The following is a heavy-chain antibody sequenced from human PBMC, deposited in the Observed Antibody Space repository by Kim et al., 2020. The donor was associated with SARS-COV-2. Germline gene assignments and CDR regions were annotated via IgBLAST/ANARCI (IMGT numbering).Heavy chain of an antibody. Sequence: SETLSLTCTVSGGSISGYYWSWIRQPPGKGLQWIGYIYYSGSTNYNPSLKSRVTISVDTSKNQFSLKLSSVTAADTAVYYCARGEVSDFWCGYWSHIDY. CDR3: ARGEVSDFWCGYWSHIDY. J-gene: IGHJ4*01. CDR1: GGSISGYY. D-gene: IGHD3-3*01. V-gene: IGHV4-59*01. CDR2: IYYSGST.